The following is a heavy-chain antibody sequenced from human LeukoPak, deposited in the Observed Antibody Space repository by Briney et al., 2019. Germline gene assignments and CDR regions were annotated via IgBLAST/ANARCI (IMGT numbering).Heavy chain of an antibody. V-gene: IGHV3-9*01. CDR1: GFTFDDYA. Sequence: GGSLRLSCAASGFTFDDYAMHWVRQAPGKGLEWVSGISWNSGSIGYADSVKGRFTISRDNSKNTVYLQMNSLRAEDTAVYFCAKEVKAGTNWFDPWGQGTLVTVSS. J-gene: IGHJ5*02. D-gene: IGHD6-13*01. CDR3: AKEVKAGTNWFDP. CDR2: ISWNSGSI.